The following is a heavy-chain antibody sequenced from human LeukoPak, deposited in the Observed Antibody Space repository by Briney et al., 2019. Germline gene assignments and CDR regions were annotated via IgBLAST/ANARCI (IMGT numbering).Heavy chain of an antibody. Sequence: AASVKVSCKASGYTFTGYYMHWVRQAPGQGLEWMGWINPNSGGTNYAQKFQGRVTMTRDTSISTAYMELSRLRSDDTAVYYCARDMMEMATIGDYWGQGTLVTVSS. D-gene: IGHD5-24*01. CDR2: INPNSGGT. V-gene: IGHV1-2*02. CDR1: GYTFTGYY. CDR3: ARDMMEMATIGDY. J-gene: IGHJ4*02.